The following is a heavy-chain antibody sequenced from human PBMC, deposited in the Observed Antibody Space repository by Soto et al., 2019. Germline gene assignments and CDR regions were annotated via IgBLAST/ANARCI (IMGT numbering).Heavy chain of an antibody. D-gene: IGHD6-13*01. J-gene: IGHJ5*02. V-gene: IGHV1-46*01. CDR2: INPTGVAT. CDR3: ARDHSRASSGAWRLDP. Sequence: QVRLVQSGAEVKKPGASVMVSCKASGYTFTDNYMHWVRRAPGQGIEWMVVINPTGVATHYSQKFQGRVTMTRDTSTSTDYMELSSLTSEDTAVYSCARDHSRASSGAWRLDPWGQGTLVIVSS. CDR1: GYTFTDNY.